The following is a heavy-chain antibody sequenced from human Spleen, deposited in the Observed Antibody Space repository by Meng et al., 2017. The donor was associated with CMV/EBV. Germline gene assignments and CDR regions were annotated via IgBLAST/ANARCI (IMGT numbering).Heavy chain of an antibody. V-gene: IGHV3-48*01. CDR3: AKKYCTNGVCHLGYFDY. CDR2: ISSSSSTI. CDR1: GFTFSSYS. Sequence: GGSLRLSCAASGFTFSSYSMNWVRQAPGKGLEWVSYISSSSSTIYYADSVKGRFTISRDNSKNTLYLQMNSLRAEDTAVYYCAKKYCTNGVCHLGYFDYWGQGTLVTVSS. J-gene: IGHJ4*02. D-gene: IGHD2-8*01.